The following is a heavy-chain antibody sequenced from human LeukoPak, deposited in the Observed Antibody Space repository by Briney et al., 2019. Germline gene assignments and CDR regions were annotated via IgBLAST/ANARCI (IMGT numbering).Heavy chain of an antibody. CDR3: ARGDYGSGSILDY. J-gene: IGHJ4*02. CDR1: GGSISSYY. Sequence: SETLSLTCTVSGGSISSYYWSWIRQPPGKGLEWIGYIYYSGSTNYNPSLKSRVTISVDTSKNQFSLKLSSVTAADTAVYYCARGDYGSGSILDYWGQGTLVTVYS. CDR2: IYYSGST. D-gene: IGHD3-10*01. V-gene: IGHV4-59*01.